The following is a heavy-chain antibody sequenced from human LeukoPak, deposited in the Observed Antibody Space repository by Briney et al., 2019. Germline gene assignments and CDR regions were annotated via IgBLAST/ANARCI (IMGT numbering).Heavy chain of an antibody. V-gene: IGHV3-30-3*01. CDR1: GFTFSSYA. Sequence: GRSLRLSCAASGFTFSSYAMHWVRQAPGKGLEWVAVISYDGSNKYYADSVKGRFTISRDNAKNSLYLQMNSLRAEDTAVYYCARDPRRGWYVDYWGQGTLVTVSS. CDR3: ARDPRRGWYVDY. D-gene: IGHD6-19*01. J-gene: IGHJ4*02. CDR2: ISYDGSNK.